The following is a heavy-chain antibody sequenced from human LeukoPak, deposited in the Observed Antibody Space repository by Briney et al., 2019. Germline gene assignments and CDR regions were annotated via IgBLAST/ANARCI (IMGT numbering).Heavy chain of an antibody. V-gene: IGHV3-21*01. CDR2: ISSSSSYI. J-gene: IGHJ4*02. D-gene: IGHD6-19*01. CDR1: GFTFSSYS. CDR3: ARDQPNPGIAVAY. Sequence: GGSLRLSCAASGFTFSSYSMNWVRQAPGKGLEWVSSISSSSSYIYYADSVKGRFTISRDNAKNSLYLQMNSLRAEDTAVYYCARDQPNPGIAVAYWGQGTLVTVSS.